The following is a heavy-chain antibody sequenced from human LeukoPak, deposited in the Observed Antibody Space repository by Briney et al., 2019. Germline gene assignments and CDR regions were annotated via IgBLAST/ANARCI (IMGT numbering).Heavy chain of an antibody. V-gene: IGHV1-46*01. J-gene: IGHJ5*02. CDR1: GYTFTNYY. Sequence: ASVKDSCKASGYTFTNYYMHWVRQAPGQGLEWMGIIKPSGGTTTYAQKFQGRVTMTRDTSTSTVYMELSSLRSEDTAVYFCARGDGYQLLFDPWGQGTLVTVSS. CDR2: IKPSGGTT. CDR3: ARGDGYQLLFDP. D-gene: IGHD2-2*01.